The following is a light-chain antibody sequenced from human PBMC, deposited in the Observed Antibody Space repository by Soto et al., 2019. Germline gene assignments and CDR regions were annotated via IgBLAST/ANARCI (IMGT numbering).Light chain of an antibody. Sequence: EIVLTQSPGTLSLSPGERATLSCRASQSVSSNYLAWYQQKPGQAPRLLIYGASSRATGIPDRFSGSGSGTDFTLTISSLQSEDFAMYYCQQYDSPPWTFGQGTKVDI. CDR1: QSVSSNY. V-gene: IGKV3-20*01. J-gene: IGKJ1*01. CDR3: QQYDSPPWT. CDR2: GAS.